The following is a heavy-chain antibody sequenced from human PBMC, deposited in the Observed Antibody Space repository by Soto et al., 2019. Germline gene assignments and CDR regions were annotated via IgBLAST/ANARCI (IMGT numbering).Heavy chain of an antibody. D-gene: IGHD3-16*01. Sequence: GGSLRLSCAASGFTFSSYGMHWVRQAPGKGLEWVAVISYDGSNKYYADSVKGRFTISRDNSKNTLYLQMNSLRAEDTAVYYCAKDRRSGDYYYYMDVWGKGTTVTVSS. J-gene: IGHJ6*03. V-gene: IGHV3-30*18. CDR2: ISYDGSNK. CDR1: GFTFSSYG. CDR3: AKDRRSGDYYYYMDV.